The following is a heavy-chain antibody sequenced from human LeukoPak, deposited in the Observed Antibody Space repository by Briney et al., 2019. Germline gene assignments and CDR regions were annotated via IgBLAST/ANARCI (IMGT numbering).Heavy chain of an antibody. V-gene: IGHV4-31*03. D-gene: IGHD3-16*02. CDR3: ARAVYDYIWGSYRFDY. CDR1: GGSISSGGYY. Sequence: PSETLSLTCTVSGGSISSGGYYWSWIRQHPGKGLEWIGFIYYSGSTYYNPSLKSRVTFSVDTSNNQFSLKLSSLNAADTAVYYCARAVYDYIWGSYRFDYWGQGTLVTVSS. J-gene: IGHJ4*02. CDR2: IYYSGST.